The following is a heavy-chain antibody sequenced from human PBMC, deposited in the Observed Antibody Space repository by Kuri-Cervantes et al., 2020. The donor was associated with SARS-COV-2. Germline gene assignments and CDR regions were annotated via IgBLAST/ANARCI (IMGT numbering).Heavy chain of an antibody. CDR2: ISYDGSNK. J-gene: IGHJ6*02. Sequence: GGSLRLSCAASGFTFSSYAMHWVRQAPGKGLEWVAVISYDGSNKYYADSVKGRFTISRDNSKNTLYLQMNSLRAEDTAVYYCAREMRMGVAVREVGMDVGGQGTTVTVSS. CDR3: AREMRMGVAVREVGMDV. D-gene: IGHD2-15*01. CDR1: GFTFSSYA. V-gene: IGHV3-30-3*01.